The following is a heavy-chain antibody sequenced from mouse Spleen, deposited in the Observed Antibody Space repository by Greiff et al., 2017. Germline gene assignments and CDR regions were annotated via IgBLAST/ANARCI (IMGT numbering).Heavy chain of an antibody. CDR1: GYSITSGYD. CDR2: ISYSGST. CDR3: ARSGNYYAMDY. V-gene: IGHV3-1*01. Sequence: EVKVEESGPGMVKPSQSLSLTCTVTGYSITSGYDWHWIRHFPGNKLEWMGYISYSGSTNYNPSLKSRISITHDTSKNHFFLKLNSVTTEDTATYYCARSGNYYAMDYWGQGTSVTVSS. D-gene: IGHD1-3*01. J-gene: IGHJ4*01.